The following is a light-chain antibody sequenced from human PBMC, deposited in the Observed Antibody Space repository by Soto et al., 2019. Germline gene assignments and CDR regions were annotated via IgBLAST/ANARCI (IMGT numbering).Light chain of an antibody. CDR2: AAS. CDR3: QQCYSTPRT. CDR1: QSISSY. J-gene: IGKJ2*01. V-gene: IGKV1-39*01. Sequence: DIQMTQSPSSLSASVGDRVTITCRASQSISSYLNWYQQKPGKAPKLLIYAASSLQSGVPSRFSGSGSGTEFTLNISSLQPEDFATYYCQQCYSTPRTFGQGTKLEIK.